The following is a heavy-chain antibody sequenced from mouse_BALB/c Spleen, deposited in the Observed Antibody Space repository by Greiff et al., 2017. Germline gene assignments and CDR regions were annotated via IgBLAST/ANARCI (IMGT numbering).Heavy chain of an antibody. CDR2: ISYSGST. CDR1: GYSITSDYA. CDR3: ASPFYGSSPFAY. D-gene: IGHD1-1*01. J-gene: IGHJ3*01. Sequence: EVHLVESGPGLVKPSQSLSLTCTVTGYSITSDYAWNWIRQFPGNKLEWMGYISYSGSTSYNPSLKSRISITRDTSKNQFFLQLNSVTTEDTATYYCASPFYGSSPFAYWGQGTLVTVSA. V-gene: IGHV3-2*02.